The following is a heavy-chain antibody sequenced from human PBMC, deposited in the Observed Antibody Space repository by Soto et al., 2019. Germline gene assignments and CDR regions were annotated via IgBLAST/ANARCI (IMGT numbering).Heavy chain of an antibody. Sequence: SVKVSCKASGGTFSSYASSWVRQAPSQGLGWMGGIIPIFGTANYAQKFQGRVRITADESSSTAYMELSSLRSEDTAVYYCARDAIGVVPAAISRNWFDPWGQGTLVTVSS. D-gene: IGHD2-2*01. J-gene: IGHJ5*02. CDR3: ARDAIGVVPAAISRNWFDP. V-gene: IGHV1-69*13. CDR1: GGTFSSYA. CDR2: IIPIFGTA.